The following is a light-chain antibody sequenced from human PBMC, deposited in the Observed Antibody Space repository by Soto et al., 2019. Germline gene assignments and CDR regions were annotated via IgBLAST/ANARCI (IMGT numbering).Light chain of an antibody. CDR2: ATS. CDR3: HQFGYSPRT. Sequence: LAPGETATLSCRASQTVNSDYLAWFQQRPGQAPRLLIFATSRRATDIPDRFSGSGSGTDFTLAIRRLEPEDFAVYYCHQFGYSPRTFGQGTKVDI. CDR1: QTVNSDY. J-gene: IGKJ1*01. V-gene: IGKV3-20*01.